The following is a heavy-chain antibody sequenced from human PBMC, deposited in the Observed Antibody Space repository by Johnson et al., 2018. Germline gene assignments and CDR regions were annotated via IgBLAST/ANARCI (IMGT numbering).Heavy chain of an antibody. V-gene: IGHV3-9*01. D-gene: IGHD3-9*01. CDR1: GFRFDDYA. CDR3: TKDVGMGGAVYYYYGMDA. CDR2: ISWNSGSI. J-gene: IGHJ6*02. Sequence: EVQLLESGGGLVQPGRSLRLSCAASGFRFDDYAMHWVRQAPGKGLEWVSGISWNSGSIGYADSVKGRFTISRDNARNSMYLQMNSRRGDDTALYYCTKDVGMGGAVYYYYGMDAWGQGTTVTVSS.